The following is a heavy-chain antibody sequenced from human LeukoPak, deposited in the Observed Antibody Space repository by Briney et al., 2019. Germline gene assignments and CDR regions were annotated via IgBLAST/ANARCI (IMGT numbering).Heavy chain of an antibody. CDR1: GFNFANHA. V-gene: IGHV3-23*01. CDR3: AKSAYYDASGYYREYYFDY. CDR2: ISGGGDIT. J-gene: IGHJ4*02. D-gene: IGHD3-22*01. Sequence: GGSLRLSCAASGFNFANHAMSWVRQTPGKGLEWVSAISGGGDITYYADSVTGRFTISRDKTKNTLYLQMNSLRAEDTAVYYCAKSAYYDASGYYREYYFDYWGQGTLVTVSS.